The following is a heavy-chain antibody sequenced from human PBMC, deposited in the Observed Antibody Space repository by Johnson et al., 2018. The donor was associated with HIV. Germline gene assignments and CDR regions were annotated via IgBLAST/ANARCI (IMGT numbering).Heavy chain of an antibody. V-gene: IGHV3-66*02. CDR1: EFTISGYY. Sequence: VQLVESGGGLVPPGGSLRLSCTASEFTISGYYMSWVRQAPGKGLEWVSVISSGGTTYYVDSVKGRFTISRDNAKNTLYLQMNSLRAEDTAVYYCARDLSRYIAVATFDAFDIWGQGTMVTVSS. CDR3: ARDLSRYIAVATFDAFDI. CDR2: ISSGGTT. J-gene: IGHJ3*02. D-gene: IGHD6-19*01.